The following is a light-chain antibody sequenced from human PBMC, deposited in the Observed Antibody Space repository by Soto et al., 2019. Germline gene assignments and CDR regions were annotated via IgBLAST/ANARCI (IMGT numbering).Light chain of an antibody. CDR3: CSYAGSYTF. Sequence: QSALTQPRSVSGSPGQSVTISCTGTSSDVGGYDYVSWYQQHPGKAPKLMIYDVSKRPSGVPDRFSGSKSGNTASLTISGLQAEDEADYYCCSYAGSYTFFGTETKVTVL. J-gene: IGLJ1*01. CDR2: DVS. CDR1: SSDVGGYDY. V-gene: IGLV2-11*01.